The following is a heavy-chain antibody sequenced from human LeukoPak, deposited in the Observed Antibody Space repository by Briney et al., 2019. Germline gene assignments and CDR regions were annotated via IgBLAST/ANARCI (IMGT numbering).Heavy chain of an antibody. CDR1: GFTFSSYS. CDR2: ISSSSSTI. D-gene: IGHD3-3*01. V-gene: IGHV3-48*04. Sequence: GGSLRLSCAASGFTFSSYSMNWVRQAPGKGLEWVSYISSSSSTIYYADSVKGRFTISRDNDKNSLYLQMNSLRAEDTAVYYCARTAGITIFGVVTEYNWFDPWGQGTLVTVSS. CDR3: ARTAGITIFGVVTEYNWFDP. J-gene: IGHJ5*02.